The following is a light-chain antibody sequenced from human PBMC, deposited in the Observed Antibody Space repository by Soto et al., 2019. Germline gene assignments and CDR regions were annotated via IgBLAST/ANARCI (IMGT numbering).Light chain of an antibody. V-gene: IGKV3-20*01. CDR1: QSVSSN. CDR2: QTS. Sequence: EIVMTQSPATLSVSPGERATLSCRASQSVSSNLAWYQQKPGQAPRLLIYQTSIRAAGIPARFSGSGSGTDFTLTISRLEPEDFAVYYCQQYGSSLGVTFGGGTKVDIK. J-gene: IGKJ4*01. CDR3: QQYGSSLGVT.